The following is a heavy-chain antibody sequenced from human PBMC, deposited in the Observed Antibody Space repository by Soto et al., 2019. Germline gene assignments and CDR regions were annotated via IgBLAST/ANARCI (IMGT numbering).Heavy chain of an antibody. V-gene: IGHV3-30-3*01. Sequence: QVQLVESGGGVVQPGRSLRLSCAASGFTFSSYAMHWVRQAPGKGLEWVAVISYDGSNKYYADSVNGRFTISRDNSKNTLYLQMNSLRAEDTAVYYCARGAGYSYGYAANFDYWGQGTLVTVAA. CDR1: GFTFSSYA. CDR3: ARGAGYSYGYAANFDY. CDR2: ISYDGSNK. J-gene: IGHJ4*02. D-gene: IGHD5-18*01.